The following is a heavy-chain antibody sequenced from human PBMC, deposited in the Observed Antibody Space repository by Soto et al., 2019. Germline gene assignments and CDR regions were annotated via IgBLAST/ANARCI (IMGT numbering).Heavy chain of an antibody. CDR3: ARPAYSYGPTPYFDY. CDR1: GGSISSSSYY. D-gene: IGHD5-18*01. CDR2: IYYSGST. V-gene: IGHV4-39*01. Sequence: PSETLSLSCTVSGGSISSSSYYWGWIRQPPGKGLEWIGSIYYSGSTYYNPSLMSRVTISVDTSKNQFSLKLSSVTAADTAVYYCARPAYSYGPTPYFDYWGQGTLVTVS. J-gene: IGHJ4*02.